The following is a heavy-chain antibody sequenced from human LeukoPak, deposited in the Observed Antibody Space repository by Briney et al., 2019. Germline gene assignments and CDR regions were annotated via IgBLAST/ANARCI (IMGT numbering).Heavy chain of an antibody. CDR3: AKDTGKAFDV. CDR1: GFTFGDYA. J-gene: IGHJ3*01. CDR2: VSWTGNSL. V-gene: IGHV3-9*01. Sequence: PGGSLRLSCVASGFTFGDYAMQWVRQAPGKGLEWVSGVSWTGNSLGYADSVKGRFTISRDNAKKSLYLQMNSLRPEDTAFYYCAKDTGKAFDVWGQGTMVTVSS.